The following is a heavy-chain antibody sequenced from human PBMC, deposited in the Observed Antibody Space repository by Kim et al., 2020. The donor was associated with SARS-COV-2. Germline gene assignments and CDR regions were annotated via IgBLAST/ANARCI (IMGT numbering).Heavy chain of an antibody. V-gene: IGHV4-34*01. Sequence: SETLSLTCAVYGGSFSGYYWSWIRQPPGKGLEWIGEINHSGSTNYNPSLKSRVTISVDTSKNQFSLKLSSVTAADTAVYYCAREGRWRSSTEHNWFDPWGQGTLVTVSS. CDR2: INHSGST. CDR1: GGSFSGYY. CDR3: AREGRWRSSTEHNWFDP. D-gene: IGHD2-2*01. J-gene: IGHJ5*02.